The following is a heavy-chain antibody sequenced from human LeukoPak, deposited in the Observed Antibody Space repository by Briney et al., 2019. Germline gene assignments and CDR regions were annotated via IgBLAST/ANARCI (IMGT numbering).Heavy chain of an antibody. CDR3: AKGKYYYDSSGYYPTPFDY. V-gene: IGHV3-23*01. CDR2: ISGSGGST. D-gene: IGHD3-22*01. J-gene: IGHJ4*02. Sequence: PGGSLRLSCAASGFTFSSYAMSWVRQAPGKGLEWVSAISGSGGSTYYADSVKGRFTISRDNSKNTLYLQMNSLRAEDTAVYYCAKGKYYYDSSGYYPTPFDYWGQGTLVTVSS. CDR1: GFTFSSYA.